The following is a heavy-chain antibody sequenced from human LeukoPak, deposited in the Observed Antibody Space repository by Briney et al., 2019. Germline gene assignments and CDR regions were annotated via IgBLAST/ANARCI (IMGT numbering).Heavy chain of an antibody. CDR3: AKLTYYYDSSGYSLPADAFDI. D-gene: IGHD3-22*01. CDR2: ISYDGSNK. V-gene: IGHV3-30*18. Sequence: GGSLRLSCAASGFTFSSYGMHWVRQAPGKGLEWVAVISYDGSNKYYADSVKGRFTISRDNSKNTLYLQMNSLRAEDTAVYYCAKLTYYYDSSGYSLPADAFDIWGQGTMVTVSS. CDR1: GFTFSSYG. J-gene: IGHJ3*02.